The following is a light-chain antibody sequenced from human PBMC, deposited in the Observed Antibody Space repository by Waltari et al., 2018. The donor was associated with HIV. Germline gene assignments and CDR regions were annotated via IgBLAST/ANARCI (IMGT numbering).Light chain of an antibody. CDR2: GAA. CDR1: QSVGSN. V-gene: IGKV3-15*01. J-gene: IGKJ2*01. Sequence: DIVMTQSPAILSVSPGQRVTLSCRGSQSVGSNLAWYQQKLGQAPRLLIYGAATRAAEIPVRFSGSGSGTVFTLTIDSLQSEDFATYYCQQYNIRPRGNTFGQGTKLQIK. CDR3: QQYNIRPRGNT.